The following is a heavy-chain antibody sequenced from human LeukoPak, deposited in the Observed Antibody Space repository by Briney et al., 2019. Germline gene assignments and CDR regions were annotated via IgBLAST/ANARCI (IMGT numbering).Heavy chain of an antibody. CDR1: GYTFTSYD. J-gene: IGHJ6*03. CDR2: MNPNSGNT. Sequence: ASVKVSCKASGYTFTSYDINWVRQATGQGLEWMGWMNPNSGNTGYAQKFQGRVTTTRNTSISTAYMELSSLRSEDTAVYYCARVVSGSYYNVNYYYYMDVWGKGTTVTISS. CDR3: ARVVSGSYYNVNYYYYMDV. V-gene: IGHV1-8*01. D-gene: IGHD3-10*01.